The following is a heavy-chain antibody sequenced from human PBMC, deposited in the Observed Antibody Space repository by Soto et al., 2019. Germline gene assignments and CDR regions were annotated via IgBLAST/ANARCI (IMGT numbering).Heavy chain of an antibody. CDR3: ATVGATKRGFGY. CDR1: GYTFTSYD. J-gene: IGHJ4*02. V-gene: IGHV1-8*01. D-gene: IGHD1-26*01. CDR2: MNPNSGNT. Sequence: RASVKVSCKASGYTFTSYDINWVRQATGQGLEWMGWMNPNSGNTGYAQKFQGRVTMTRNTSISTAYMELSSLRSEDTAVYYCATVGATKRGFGYWGQGTLVTVSS.